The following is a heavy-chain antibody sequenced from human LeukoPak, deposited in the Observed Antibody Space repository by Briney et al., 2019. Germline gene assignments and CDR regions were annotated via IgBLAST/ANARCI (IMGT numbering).Heavy chain of an antibody. V-gene: IGHV1-2*02. CDR2: INPNSGGT. J-gene: IGHJ4*02. CDR3: AKDSIFSLDHYFDY. CDR1: GYTFTGYY. D-gene: IGHD3-9*01. Sequence: ASVKVSCKASGYTFTGYYMHWVRQAPGQGLEWMGWINPNSGGTNYAQKFQGRVTMTRDTSISTAYMELSRLRAEDTAVYYCAKDSIFSLDHYFDYWGQGTLVTVSS.